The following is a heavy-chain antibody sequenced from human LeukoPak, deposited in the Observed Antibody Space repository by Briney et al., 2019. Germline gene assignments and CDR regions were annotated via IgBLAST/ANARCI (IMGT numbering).Heavy chain of an antibody. D-gene: IGHD3-22*01. J-gene: IGHJ4*02. CDR3: SKGDTYYYDSSGYFG. CDR1: GFTFSSNA. V-gene: IGHV3-23*01. CDR2: ISGSGGST. Sequence: GGSLRLSCAASGFTFSSNAMSWVRQAPGKGLEWVSAISGSGGSTYYADSVKGRFTISRDNSKNTLYLQMNSLRAEDTAVYYCSKGDTYYYDSSGYFGWGQGTLVTVSS.